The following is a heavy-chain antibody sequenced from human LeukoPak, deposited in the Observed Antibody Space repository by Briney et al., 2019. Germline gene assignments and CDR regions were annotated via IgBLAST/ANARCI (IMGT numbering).Heavy chain of an antibody. D-gene: IGHD2-15*01. CDR3: ARDSVCSGGSCYPDEYYFDY. CDR2: INHSGST. J-gene: IGHJ4*02. Sequence: KPSETLSLTCAVYGGSFSGYYWSWIRQPPGKGLEWIGEINHSGSTNYNPSLKSRVTISVDTSKNQFSLKLSSVTAADTAVYYCARDSVCSGGSCYPDEYYFDYWGQGTLVTVSS. CDR1: GGSFSGYY. V-gene: IGHV4-34*01.